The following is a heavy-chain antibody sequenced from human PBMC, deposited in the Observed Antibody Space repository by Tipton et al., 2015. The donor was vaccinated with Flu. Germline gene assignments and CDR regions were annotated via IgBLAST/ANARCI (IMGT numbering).Heavy chain of an antibody. CDR2: IYYSGST. CDR1: GGSISSSSYY. V-gene: IGHV4-39*07. D-gene: IGHD3-22*01. CDR3: AREGPITMIVVVILRYFDL. Sequence: TLSLTCTVSGGSISSSSYYWGRIRQSPGKGLEWIGSIYYSGSTYYNPSLKSRVTISVDTSKNQFSLKLSSVTAADTAVYYCAREGPITMIVVVILRYFDLWGRGTLVTVSS. J-gene: IGHJ2*01.